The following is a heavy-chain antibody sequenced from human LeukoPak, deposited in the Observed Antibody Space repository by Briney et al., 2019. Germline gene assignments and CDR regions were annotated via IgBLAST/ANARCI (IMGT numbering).Heavy chain of an antibody. CDR3: ARGPRYSFY. J-gene: IGHJ4*02. Sequence: PGGSLRLSCVASGFAFSDDSMNWVRQPPGKGLEWVSSISSTSKYIYYADSVKGRFTTSRDQANNTLYLQMNTLRDEDTAVYYCARGPRYSFYWGQGTLVSVSS. D-gene: IGHD6-13*01. V-gene: IGHV3-21*04. CDR2: ISSTSKYI. CDR1: GFAFSDDS.